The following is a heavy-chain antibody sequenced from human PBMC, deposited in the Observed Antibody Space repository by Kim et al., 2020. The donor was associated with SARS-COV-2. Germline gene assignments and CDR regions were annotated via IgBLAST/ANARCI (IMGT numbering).Heavy chain of an antibody. J-gene: IGHJ4*02. D-gene: IGHD1-26*01. CDR2: ISDSGGVT. V-gene: IGHV3-23*01. CDR1: GFTFRTYG. Sequence: GGSLRLSCGASGFTFRTYGMSWVRQAPGKGLEWVSGISDSGGVTYYADSVKGRFTISRDNSKNIMSLQMNSLRAEDTAVYYCAKDRGYTLFSWSEFDYWGRGTLVTVSS. CDR3: AKDRGYTLFSWSEFDY.